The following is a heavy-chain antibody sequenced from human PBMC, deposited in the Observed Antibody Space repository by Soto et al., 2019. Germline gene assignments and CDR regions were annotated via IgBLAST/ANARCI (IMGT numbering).Heavy chain of an antibody. J-gene: IGHJ4*02. CDR1: GYTFTGYY. CDR3: ARGLPLAADY. Sequence: GAPVKGSCKASGYTFTGYYLHWVRQATGLGLEGMGWMNPNYANTAYSQKFQGRVTITRDTSASTAYMELSSLRSEDTAVYYCARGLPLAADYWGQGTLVTVSS. CDR2: MNPNYANT. V-gene: IGHV1-8*03.